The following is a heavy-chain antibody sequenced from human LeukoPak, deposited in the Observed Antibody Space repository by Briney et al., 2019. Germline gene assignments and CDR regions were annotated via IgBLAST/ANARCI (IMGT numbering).Heavy chain of an antibody. J-gene: IGHJ4*02. CDR1: GFTFSSYS. CDR3: ARVDRLLERPARVLDY. V-gene: IGHV3-21*01. Sequence: GGSLRLSCAASGFTFSSYSMNWVRQAPGKGLEWVSSISSSSSYIYYADSVKGRFTISRDNAKNSLYLQMNSLRAEDTAVYYCARVDRLLERPARVLDYWGQGTLVTVSS. D-gene: IGHD1-1*01. CDR2: ISSSSSYI.